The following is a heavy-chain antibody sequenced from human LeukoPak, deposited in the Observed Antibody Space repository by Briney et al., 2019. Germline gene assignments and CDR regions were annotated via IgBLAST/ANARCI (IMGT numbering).Heavy chain of an antibody. Sequence: GGSLRLSCAASGFTFSSYSINWVRQAPGKGLEWVSSISSSSSYIYYADSMKGRFTISRDNAKNSLYLQMNSLRAEDTAVYYCARDRPYSGYGSYWGQGTLVTVSS. CDR2: ISSSSSYI. V-gene: IGHV3-21*01. J-gene: IGHJ4*02. D-gene: IGHD5-12*01. CDR3: ARDRPYSGYGSY. CDR1: GFTFSSYS.